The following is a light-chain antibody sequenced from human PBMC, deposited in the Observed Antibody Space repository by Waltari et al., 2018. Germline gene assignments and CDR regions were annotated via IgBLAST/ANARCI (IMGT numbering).Light chain of an antibody. CDR2: AAS. CDR1: QAIINF. CDR3: QKYNGAPLT. J-gene: IGKJ4*01. Sequence: IQMTQSPSSLSASVGDRVTITCRASQAIINFLAWNQEKPGKVPKLLIYAASTLQSGVPSRFSGSGSVTEFTLTISSLQPEDVATEYCQKYNGAPLTFGGGTKVEIK. V-gene: IGKV1-27*01.